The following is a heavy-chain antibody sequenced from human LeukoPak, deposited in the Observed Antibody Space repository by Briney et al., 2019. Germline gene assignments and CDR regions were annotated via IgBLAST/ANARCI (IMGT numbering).Heavy chain of an antibody. Sequence: GGSLRLSCAASGFTFSRYWMSWVRQAPGKGLEWVANIKEDGSRNHYVDSVKGRFTISRDNAKNSLYLQMNSLRAEDTAVYYCARGDRAASGYDYWGQGTLVTVSS. CDR2: IKEDGSRN. V-gene: IGHV3-7*02. J-gene: IGHJ4*02. CDR3: ARGDRAASGYDY. D-gene: IGHD3-22*01. CDR1: GFTFSRYW.